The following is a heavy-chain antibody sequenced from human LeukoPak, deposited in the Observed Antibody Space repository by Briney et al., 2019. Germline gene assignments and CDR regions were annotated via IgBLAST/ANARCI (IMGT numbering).Heavy chain of an antibody. V-gene: IGHV1-69*01. CDR1: GGTFSSYA. CDR2: IIPIFGTA. D-gene: IGHD3-22*01. CDR3: ATARFRDYYDSSGYYTPPRYYYGMDV. J-gene: IGHJ6*02. Sequence: SVKVSCKASGGTFSSYAISWVRQAPGQGLEWMGGIIPIFGTANYAQKFQGRVTITADESTSTAYMELSSLRSEDTAVYYCATARFRDYYDSSGYYTPPRYYYGMDVWGQGTTVTVSS.